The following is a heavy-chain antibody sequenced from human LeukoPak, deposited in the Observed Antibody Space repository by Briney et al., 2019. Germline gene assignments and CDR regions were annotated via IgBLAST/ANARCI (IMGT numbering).Heavy chain of an antibody. CDR1: GFTFSSYA. D-gene: IGHD5-24*01. V-gene: IGHV3-23*01. CDR2: ISGSGGST. Sequence: PGGSLRLSCAASGFTFSSYAMSWVRQAPGKGLEWVSAISGSGGSTYYADSVKGRFTISRDNSKNTLYLQMNSLRAEDTAVYYCAKSDGYNSKAHLFDNWGQGTLVTVSS. J-gene: IGHJ4*02. CDR3: AKSDGYNSKAHLFDN.